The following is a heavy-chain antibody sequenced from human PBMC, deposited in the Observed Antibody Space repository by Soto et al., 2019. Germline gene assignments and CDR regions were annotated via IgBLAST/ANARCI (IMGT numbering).Heavy chain of an antibody. D-gene: IGHD1-1*01. CDR3: ARQSSWVPDFDY. V-gene: IGHV4-39*01. Sequence: SETLSLTCTVSGGSISSSSYYWGWIRQPPGKGLEWIGSIYYSGSTYYNPSLKSRVTISVDTSKNQFSLKLSSVTAADTAVYYCARQSSWVPDFDYWGQGTLVTVSS. CDR1: GGSISSSSYY. J-gene: IGHJ4*02. CDR2: IYYSGST.